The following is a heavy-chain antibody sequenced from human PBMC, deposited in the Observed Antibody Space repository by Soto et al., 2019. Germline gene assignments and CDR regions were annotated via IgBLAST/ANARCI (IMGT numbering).Heavy chain of an antibody. Sequence: GGSLRLSCAASGFTFSSYSMNWVRQAPGKGLEWVSSISSSSSYIYYADPVKGRFTISRDNAKNSLYLQMNSLRAEDTAVYYCARPDCSSTSCYYGMDVWGQGTTVTVSS. CDR2: ISSSSSYI. J-gene: IGHJ6*02. CDR3: ARPDCSSTSCYYGMDV. D-gene: IGHD2-2*01. V-gene: IGHV3-21*01. CDR1: GFTFSSYS.